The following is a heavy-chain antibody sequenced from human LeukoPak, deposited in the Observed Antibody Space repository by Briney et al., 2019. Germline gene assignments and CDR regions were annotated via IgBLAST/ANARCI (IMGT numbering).Heavy chain of an antibody. CDR3: ARVPLIVVVPAALSGDY. V-gene: IGHV1-18*04. J-gene: IGHJ4*02. CDR2: ISAYNGNT. Sequence: ASVKVSCKASGYTFTSYGISWVRQAPGQGLEWMGWISAYNGNTNYAQKLQGRVTMTTDTSTSTAYMELRSLRSDDTARYYCARVPLIVVVPAALSGDYWGQGTLVTVSS. D-gene: IGHD2-2*01. CDR1: GYTFTSYG.